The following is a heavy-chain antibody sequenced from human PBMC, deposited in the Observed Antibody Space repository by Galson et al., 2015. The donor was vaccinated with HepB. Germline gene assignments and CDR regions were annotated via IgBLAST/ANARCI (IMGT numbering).Heavy chain of an antibody. V-gene: IGHV1-69*06. CDR2: IIPIFGTA. J-gene: IGHJ1*01. Sequence: SVKVSCKASGGTFSSYAISWVRQAPGQGLEWMGGIIPIFGTANYAQKFQGRVTITADKSPSTPYMDLSSLKSEDPAVYYCARGSGYFSGGSCYRIETFQNWGQGTLVTVSS. D-gene: IGHD2-15*01. CDR1: GGTFSSYA. CDR3: ARGSGYFSGGSCYRIETFQN.